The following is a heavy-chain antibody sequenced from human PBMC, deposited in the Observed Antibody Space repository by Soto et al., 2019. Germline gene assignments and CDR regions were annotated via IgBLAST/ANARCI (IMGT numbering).Heavy chain of an antibody. CDR2: ISAYNGNT. Sequence: ASVKVSCKASGYTFTSYGISWVRQAPGQGLEWMGWISAYNGNTNYAQKLQGRVTMTTDTSTSTAYMELRSLRSDDTAVYYCARDLIWFGPSPPSHLDYCGQGTLVTVSS. J-gene: IGHJ4*02. V-gene: IGHV1-18*01. CDR1: GYTFTSYG. D-gene: IGHD3-10*01. CDR3: ARDLIWFGPSPPSHLDY.